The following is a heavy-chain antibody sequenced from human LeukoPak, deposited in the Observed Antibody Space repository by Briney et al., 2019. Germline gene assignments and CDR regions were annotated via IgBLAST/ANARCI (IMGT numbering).Heavy chain of an antibody. D-gene: IGHD2-2*01. CDR1: GYTFTGYY. CDR3: ARDLTVVVPVEGDWFDP. J-gene: IGHJ5*02. Sequence: ASVKVSCKASGYTFTGYYMHWVRQAPGQGLEWMGWINPNSGGTNYAQKFQGRVTMTRDTSISTAYMERSRLRSDDTAVYYCARDLTVVVPVEGDWFDPWGQGTLVTVSS. V-gene: IGHV1-2*02. CDR2: INPNSGGT.